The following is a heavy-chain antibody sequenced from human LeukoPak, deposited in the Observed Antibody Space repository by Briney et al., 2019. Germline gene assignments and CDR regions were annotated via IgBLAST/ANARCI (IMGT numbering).Heavy chain of an antibody. Sequence: GGSLRLSCAASGFTFSTYWMHWVRQVPGKGLVWVSRINIDGSSTSYADSVKGRFTISRDNAENTLYLQMNSLKPEDTAVYYCASRIPYESSSYWGQGTLVTVSS. V-gene: IGHV3-74*01. D-gene: IGHD3-22*01. CDR1: GFTFSTYW. CDR3: ASRIPYESSSY. CDR2: INIDGSST. J-gene: IGHJ4*02.